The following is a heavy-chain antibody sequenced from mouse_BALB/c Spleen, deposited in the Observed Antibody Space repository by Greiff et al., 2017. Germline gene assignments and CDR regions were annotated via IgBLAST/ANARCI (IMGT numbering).Heavy chain of an antibody. CDR1: GYTFSSYW. V-gene: IGHV1-9*01. Sequence: VKLVESGAELMKPGASVKISCKATGYTFSSYWIEWVKQRPGHGLEWIGEILPGSGSTNYNEKFKGKATFTADTSSNTAYMQLSSLTSEDSAVYYCARGLRRVAYWGQGTLVTVSA. CDR2: ILPGSGST. D-gene: IGHD2-2*01. CDR3: ARGLRRVAY. J-gene: IGHJ3*01.